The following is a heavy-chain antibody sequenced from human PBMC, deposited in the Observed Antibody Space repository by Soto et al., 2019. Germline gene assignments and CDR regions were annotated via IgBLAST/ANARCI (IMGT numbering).Heavy chain of an antibody. J-gene: IGHJ6*02. CDR1: GFIFSGYA. CDR2: ISYDGSNK. CDR3: ERGSGGYAYYGVDV. Sequence: GSSLRLSCAASGFIFSGYAMHWVLQGPGKGLEWVALISYDGSNKYYADSVKGLFTISRDSSKNTMYLQMNSLRAEDTAVFYCERGSGGYAYYGVDVWGQGTTVTVSS. D-gene: IGHD3-16*01. V-gene: IGHV3-30-3*01.